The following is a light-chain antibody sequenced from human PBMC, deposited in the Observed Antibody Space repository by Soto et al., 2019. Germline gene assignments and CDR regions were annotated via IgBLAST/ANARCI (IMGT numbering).Light chain of an antibody. Sequence: DIQMTQAPSTLSASVGDRVTITCRSGQSISSWLAWYQQKPGKAPKLLIYMSSSLESEVPSRFSGSGSGTEFTLTISSLQTDDSATYYCQHHDSYSPSWPFGQGTKVDIK. J-gene: IGKJ1*01. V-gene: IGKV1-5*03. CDR3: QHHDSYSPSWP. CDR1: QSISSW. CDR2: MSS.